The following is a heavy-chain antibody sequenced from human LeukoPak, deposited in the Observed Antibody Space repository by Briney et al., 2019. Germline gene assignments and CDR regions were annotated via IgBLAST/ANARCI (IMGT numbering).Heavy chain of an antibody. Sequence: GGSLRLPCVASGFSLSSYAMSWVRQAPGKAPEWVSLVYSAGATHYADSVQGRFIISRDNSKNTLYLQMNNLRVEDTAVYHCVRDRAEGRAWVEFDPWGQGTVVTVSS. V-gene: IGHV3-66*02. CDR1: GFSLSSYA. J-gene: IGHJ5*02. CDR3: VRDRAEGRAWVEFDP. CDR2: VYSAGAT.